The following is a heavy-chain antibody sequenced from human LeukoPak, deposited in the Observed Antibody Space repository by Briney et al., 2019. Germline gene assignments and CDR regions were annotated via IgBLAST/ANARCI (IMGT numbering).Heavy chain of an antibody. J-gene: IGHJ5*02. CDR3: ARDSGTTGEVKFDP. V-gene: IGHV4-4*07. Sequence: PSETLSLTCTVSGGSISSYYLSWIRQPAGKGLEWIGRIYGSVNTCNPSLKSRITLSLDTSKNQISLKMTSVTAADTALYYCARDSGTTGEVKFDPWGQGTLVTVSS. CDR1: GGSISSYY. CDR2: IYGSVNT. D-gene: IGHD3-10*01.